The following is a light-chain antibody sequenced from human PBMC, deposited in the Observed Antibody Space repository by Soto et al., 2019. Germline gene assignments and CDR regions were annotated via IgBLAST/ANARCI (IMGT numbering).Light chain of an antibody. Sequence: QSALTQPRSVSGSPGQSVTISCTGTSSDVGGYNYVSWYQQHPGKAPKLMIYDVSNRPSGVPDRFSGSKSGNTASLTISGLEAEDDADYYCCTYASSVVFGGGTKLTVL. V-gene: IGLV2-11*01. J-gene: IGLJ2*01. CDR2: DVS. CDR3: CTYASSVV. CDR1: SSDVGGYNY.